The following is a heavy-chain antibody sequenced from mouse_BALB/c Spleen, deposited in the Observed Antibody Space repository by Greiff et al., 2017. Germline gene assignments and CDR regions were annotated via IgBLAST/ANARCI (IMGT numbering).Heavy chain of an antibody. D-gene: IGHD2-2*01. CDR2: INPSTGYT. Sequence: QVQLQQSGAELAKPGASVKMSCKASGYTFTSYWMHWVKQRPGQGLEWIGYINPSTGYTEYNQKFKDKATLTADKSSSTAYMQLSSLTSEDSAVYYCARRLRRGNFDVWGAGTTVTVSS. CDR3: ARRLRRGNFDV. J-gene: IGHJ1*01. CDR1: GYTFTSYW. V-gene: IGHV1-7*01.